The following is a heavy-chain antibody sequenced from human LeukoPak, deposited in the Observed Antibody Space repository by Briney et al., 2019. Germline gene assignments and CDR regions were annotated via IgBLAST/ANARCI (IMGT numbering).Heavy chain of an antibody. CDR2: IRSKANSYAT. V-gene: IGHV3-73*01. D-gene: IGHD3-10*01. J-gene: IGHJ4*02. CDR1: GFTFSGSA. Sequence: GGSLKLSCAASGFTFSGSATHWVRQASGKGLEWVGRIRSKANSYATAYAASVKGRFTISRDDSKNTAYLQMNSLKTEDTAVYYCNGYGSGSYYPWGQGTLVTVSS. CDR3: NGYGSGSYYP.